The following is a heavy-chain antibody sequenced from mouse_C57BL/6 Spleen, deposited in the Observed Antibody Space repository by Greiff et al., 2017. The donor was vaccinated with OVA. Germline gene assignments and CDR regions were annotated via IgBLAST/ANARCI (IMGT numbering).Heavy chain of an antibody. Sequence: VQLQQPGAELVKPGASVKLSCKASGYTFTSYWMQWVKQRPGQGLEWIGEIDPSVSYTNYNQKFKGKATLTVDTSSSTTYMQLSSLTSEDSAVDYCARGTAQAPGDWGKGTTLTVSS. D-gene: IGHD3-2*02. CDR1: GYTFTSYW. V-gene: IGHV1-50*01. J-gene: IGHJ2*01. CDR3: ARGTAQAPGD. CDR2: IDPSVSYT.